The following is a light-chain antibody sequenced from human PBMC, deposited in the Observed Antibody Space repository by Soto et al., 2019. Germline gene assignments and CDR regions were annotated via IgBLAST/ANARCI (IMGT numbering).Light chain of an antibody. CDR1: SRDIGSYDY. Sequence: QSALTQPASVSGSPGQSITISCTGTSRDIGSYDYVSWYQQHPGKAPKLLIHHVSRRPSGVPARFSGSKSGNTASLTVSGLQTEDEADYYCSSYGGFNNVLFGGGTKLTVL. V-gene: IGLV2-8*01. J-gene: IGLJ2*01. CDR2: HVS. CDR3: SSYGGFNNVL.